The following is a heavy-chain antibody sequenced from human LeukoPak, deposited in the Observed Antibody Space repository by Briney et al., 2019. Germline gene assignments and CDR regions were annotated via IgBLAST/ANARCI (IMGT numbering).Heavy chain of an antibody. CDR1: GYTFTSYY. CDR3: ARAYYYDSSGYYSLGDY. Sequence: ASVKVSCKASGYTFTSYYMHWVRQAPGQGLEWMGIINPSGGSTGYAQKFQGRVTMTRDTSTSTVYMELSSLRSEDTAVYYCARAYYYDSSGYYSLGDYWGQGTLVTVSS. D-gene: IGHD3-22*01. CDR2: INPSGGST. V-gene: IGHV1-46*01. J-gene: IGHJ4*02.